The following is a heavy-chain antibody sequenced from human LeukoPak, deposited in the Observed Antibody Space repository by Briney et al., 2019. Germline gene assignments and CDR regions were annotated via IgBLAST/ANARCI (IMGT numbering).Heavy chain of an antibody. CDR3: AKGPSYTSGWSAEYFQH. CDR1: GFTFDDYA. J-gene: IGHJ1*01. CDR2: ISWNSGSI. Sequence: PGRSLRLSCAASGFTFDDYAMHWVRQAPGKGLEWASGISWNSGSIAYADSVKGRFTISRDNAKNSLYLQMNSLRAEDTAFYYCAKGPSYTSGWSAEYFQHWGQGTLATVSS. D-gene: IGHD6-19*01. V-gene: IGHV3-9*01.